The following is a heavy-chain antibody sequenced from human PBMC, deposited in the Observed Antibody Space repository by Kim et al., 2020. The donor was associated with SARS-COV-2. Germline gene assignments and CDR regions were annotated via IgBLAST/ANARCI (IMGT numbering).Heavy chain of an antibody. D-gene: IGHD3-10*01. CDR3: AKYYGSGSPNYWYFDL. J-gene: IGHJ2*01. Sequence: SVKGRFTISRDNSKNPLSLHMNSLRVEDTAVYYCAKYYGSGSPNYWYFDLWGRGTLVTVSS. V-gene: IGHV3-23*01.